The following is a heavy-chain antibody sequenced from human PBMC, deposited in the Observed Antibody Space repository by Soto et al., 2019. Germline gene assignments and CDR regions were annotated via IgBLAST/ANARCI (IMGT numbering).Heavy chain of an antibody. CDR2: IYYSGST. Sequence: SETLSLTCTVSGGSISSYYWSWIRQPPGKGLEWIGYIYYSGSTNYNPSLKSRVTISVDTSKNQFSLKLSSVTAADTAVYYCARCDGDSNFDYWGQGTLVTVSS. V-gene: IGHV4-59*08. CDR3: ARCDGDSNFDY. CDR1: GGSISSYY. D-gene: IGHD4-17*01. J-gene: IGHJ4*02.